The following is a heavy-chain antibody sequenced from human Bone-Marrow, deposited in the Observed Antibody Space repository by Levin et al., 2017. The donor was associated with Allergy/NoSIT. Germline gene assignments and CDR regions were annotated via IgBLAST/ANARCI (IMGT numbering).Heavy chain of an antibody. V-gene: IGHV3-33*01. CDR1: GFTFSSYG. Sequence: PGGSLRLSCAASGFTFSSYGMHWVRQAPGKGLEWVAVIWYDGSNKYYADSVKGRFTISRDNSKNTLYLQMNSLRAEDTAVYYCARGLGRSGSDYWGQGTLVTVSS. CDR3: ARGLGRSGSDY. D-gene: IGHD6-19*01. CDR2: IWYDGSNK. J-gene: IGHJ4*02.